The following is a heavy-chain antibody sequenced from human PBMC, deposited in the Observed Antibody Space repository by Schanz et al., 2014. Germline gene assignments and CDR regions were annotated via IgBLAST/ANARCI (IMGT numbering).Heavy chain of an antibody. CDR2: FDAHDGRA. V-gene: IGHV3-23*01. CDR3: AKTPREYCNYDNCPNWFDS. D-gene: IGHD2-15*01. CDR1: GFSFGNYG. J-gene: IGHJ5*01. Sequence: EVQLLESGGGLVQPGGSLRLSCEASGFSFGNYGMSWVRQAPGKGLEWVSGFDAHDGRAYYADSAKGRFTISRDNFKNTLYLQMNSLRAEDTAVYYCAKTPREYCNYDNCPNWFDSWGQGTLVTASS.